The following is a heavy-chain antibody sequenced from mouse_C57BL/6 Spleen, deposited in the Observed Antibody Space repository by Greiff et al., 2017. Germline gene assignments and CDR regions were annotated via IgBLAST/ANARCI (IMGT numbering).Heavy chain of an antibody. CDR3: AREGYYGRRGFAY. D-gene: IGHD1-1*01. CDR2: IYPGSGST. Sequence: VQLQQPGAELVKPGASVKLSCKASGYTFTSYWITWVQQRPGQGLEWIGAIYPGSGSTNYHEKFKSKATLTVDTSSSTAYLQLSRLTSEDSAVYYCAREGYYGRRGFAYWGTGTLVTVSA. CDR1: GYTFTSYW. J-gene: IGHJ3*01. V-gene: IGHV1-55*01.